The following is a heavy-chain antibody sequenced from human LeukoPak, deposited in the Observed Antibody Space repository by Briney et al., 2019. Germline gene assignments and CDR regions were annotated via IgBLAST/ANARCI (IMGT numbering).Heavy chain of an antibody. CDR1: GGSISPYY. CDR2: IYYSGYT. V-gene: IGHV4-59*08. D-gene: IGHD3-16*01. CDR3: ARGGFRACDY. J-gene: IGHJ4*02. Sequence: SGTLSLTCNVSGGSISPYYWSWIRQSPGKGLELIGYIYYSGYTNYNPSLKSRVTISLDTSKNQFSLKLSSVTAADTAMYYCARGGFRACDYWGQGTLVTVSS.